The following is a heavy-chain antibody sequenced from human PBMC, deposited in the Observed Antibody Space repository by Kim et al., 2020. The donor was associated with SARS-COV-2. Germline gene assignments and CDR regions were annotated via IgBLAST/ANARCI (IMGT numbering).Heavy chain of an antibody. D-gene: IGHD1-26*01. Sequence: ASVKVSCKASGYTFTSYFIHWVRQAPGQGPEWMGIINPGGGVTSYDQRFQGRLTVTRDTSTSAVYMELSSLRSEDTAIYFCARENGVGPTAYFDFWGQGTLVTVSP. CDR3: ARENGVGPTAYFDF. CDR2: INPGGGVT. V-gene: IGHV1-46*01. J-gene: IGHJ4*02. CDR1: GYTFTSYF.